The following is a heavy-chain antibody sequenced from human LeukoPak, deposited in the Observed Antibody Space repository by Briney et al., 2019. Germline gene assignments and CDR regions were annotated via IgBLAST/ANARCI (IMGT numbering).Heavy chain of an antibody. Sequence: RGSLRLSCVASGFIYSSYWMTWVRQAPGKGLEWVANIKQDGSEKYDVDSVKGRFTISRDNAQNSLYLQMNSLRAEDTAVYYCARVYRSSSGYCFDYWGQGTLVTVSS. D-gene: IGHD6-6*01. CDR2: IKQDGSEK. V-gene: IGHV3-7*01. CDR1: GFIYSSYW. CDR3: ARVYRSSSGYCFDY. J-gene: IGHJ4*02.